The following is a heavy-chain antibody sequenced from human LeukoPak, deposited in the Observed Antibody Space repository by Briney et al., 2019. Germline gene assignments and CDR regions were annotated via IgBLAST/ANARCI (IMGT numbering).Heavy chain of an antibody. CDR2: IIPIFGTA. CDR1: GGTFSSYA. V-gene: IGHV1-69*01. Sequence: ASVKVSCKASGGTFSSYAISWVRQAPGQGLEWMGGIIPIFGTANYAQKFQGRVTITADESTSTAYMELSSLRSEDTAVYYCARGNSGSYYSVYFDYWGQGTLVTVSS. CDR3: ARGNSGSYYSVYFDY. J-gene: IGHJ4*02. D-gene: IGHD1-26*01.